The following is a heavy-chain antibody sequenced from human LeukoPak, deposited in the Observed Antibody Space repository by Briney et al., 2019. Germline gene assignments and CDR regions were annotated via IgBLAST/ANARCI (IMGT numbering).Heavy chain of an antibody. CDR1: GFTFSSYS. D-gene: IGHD6-6*01. CDR3: ARGLVGGFFDY. Sequence: GGSLRLSCAASGFTFSSYSMNWVRQAPGKGLEWVSYISSSGSTIYYADSVKGRFTISRDNAKNSLYLQMNSLRAEDTAVYYCARGLVGGFFDYWGQGTLVTVSS. V-gene: IGHV3-48*01. J-gene: IGHJ4*02. CDR2: ISSSGSTI.